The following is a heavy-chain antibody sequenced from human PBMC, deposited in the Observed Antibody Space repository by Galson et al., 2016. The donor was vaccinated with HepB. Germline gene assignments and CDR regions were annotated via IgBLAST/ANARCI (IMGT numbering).Heavy chain of an antibody. Sequence: SCKASGYTFTSHGINWVRQAPGQGLEWMGWISGDKGNTNTAQKLQGRITMTTETSTSTAYMELRRLRSDDTAVYYCAGGNNGWINWFAPWGQGTLVIVSS. CDR2: ISGDKGNT. CDR1: GYTFTSHG. V-gene: IGHV1-18*01. CDR3: AGGNNGWINWFAP. J-gene: IGHJ5*02. D-gene: IGHD2-8*01.